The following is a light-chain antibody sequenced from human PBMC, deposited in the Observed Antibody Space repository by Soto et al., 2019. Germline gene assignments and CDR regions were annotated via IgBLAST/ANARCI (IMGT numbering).Light chain of an antibody. CDR1: SSDIGNYDF. V-gene: IGLV2-14*01. CDR3: SSHTTSTSFIL. Sequence: QSVLARPASVSGSPGQSITISCTGTSSDIGNYDFVSWYQQVPGTAPKAMIYEVSSRPSGVSNRFSGSKSGNTASLTISGLQAEDEAHYYCSSHTTSTSFILFGGGTQLTVL. CDR2: EVS. J-gene: IGLJ2*01.